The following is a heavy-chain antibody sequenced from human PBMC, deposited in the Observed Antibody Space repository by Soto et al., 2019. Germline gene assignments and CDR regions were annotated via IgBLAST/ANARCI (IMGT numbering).Heavy chain of an antibody. CDR3: ARGSIAAAGTISSYYGMDV. CDR1: GFTFSSYA. J-gene: IGHJ6*02. Sequence: GGSLRLSCAASGFTFSSYAMHWVRQAPGKGLEWVAVISYDGSNKYYADSVKGRFTISRDNSKNTLYLQMNSLRAEDTTVYYCARGSIAAAGTISSYYGMDVWGQGTTVTVSS. CDR2: ISYDGSNK. V-gene: IGHV3-30-3*01. D-gene: IGHD6-13*01.